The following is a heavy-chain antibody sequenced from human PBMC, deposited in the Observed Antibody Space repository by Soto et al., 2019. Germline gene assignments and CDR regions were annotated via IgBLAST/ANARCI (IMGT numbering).Heavy chain of an antibody. CDR1: GFTFSSYA. Sequence: GGSLRLSCAASGFTFSSYAMHWVRQAPGKGLEWVAVISYDGSNKYYADSVKGRFTISRDNSKNTLYLQMNSLRAEDTAVYYCAREREGILMAMDVWGQGTTVTASS. V-gene: IGHV3-30-3*01. J-gene: IGHJ6*02. CDR2: ISYDGSNK. D-gene: IGHD6-13*01. CDR3: AREREGILMAMDV.